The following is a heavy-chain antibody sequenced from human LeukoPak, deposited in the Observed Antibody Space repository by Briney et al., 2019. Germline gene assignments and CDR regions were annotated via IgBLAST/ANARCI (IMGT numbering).Heavy chain of an antibody. V-gene: IGHV4-34*01. Sequence: SETLSLTCAVYGGSLSGDYWIWIRQPPGKGLEWIGEISHSGWTHYNPSLKSRVTISVDTSKNQFSLKLSSVTAADTAVYYCARGDIVVVPAALDYWGQGTLVTVSS. CDR2: ISHSGWT. J-gene: IGHJ4*02. CDR1: GGSLSGDY. D-gene: IGHD2-2*01. CDR3: ARGDIVVVPAALDY.